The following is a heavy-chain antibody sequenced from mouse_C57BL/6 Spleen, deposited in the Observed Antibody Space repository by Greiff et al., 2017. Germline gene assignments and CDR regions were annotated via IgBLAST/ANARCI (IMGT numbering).Heavy chain of an antibody. V-gene: IGHV1-72*01. CDR2: IDPNSGGT. CDR3: ASSGNCVSLYWYFDV. J-gene: IGHJ1*03. Sequence: QVQLQQPGAQLVKPGASVKLSCKASGYTFTSYWMHWVKQRPGRGLEWIGRIDPNSGGTKYNEKFKSKATLTVDKSSSTAYMQLSSLTSEDSAVDYCASSGNCVSLYWYFDVWGTGTTVTVSS. CDR1: GYTFTSYW. D-gene: IGHD2-1*01.